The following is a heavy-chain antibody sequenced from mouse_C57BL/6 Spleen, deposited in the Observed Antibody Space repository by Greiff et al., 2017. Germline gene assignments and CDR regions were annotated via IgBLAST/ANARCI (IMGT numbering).Heavy chain of an antibody. J-gene: IGHJ2*01. Sequence: VQLQQSVAELVRPGASVKLSCTASGFNIKNTYMHWVKQRPEQGLEWIGRIDPANGNTKYAPKFQGKATITADTSSNTAYLQLSSLTSEDTAIYYCASTPLITTVVDYFDYWGQGTTLPVSS. CDR2: IDPANGNT. CDR3: ASTPLITTVVDYFDY. CDR1: GFNIKNTY. D-gene: IGHD1-1*01. V-gene: IGHV14-3*01.